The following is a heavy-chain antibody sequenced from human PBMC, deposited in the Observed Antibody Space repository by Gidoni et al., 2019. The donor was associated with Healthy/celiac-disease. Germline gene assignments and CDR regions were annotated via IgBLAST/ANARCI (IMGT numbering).Heavy chain of an antibody. V-gene: IGHV3-30*01. CDR1: GFTFSSYA. CDR2: ISYDGSNK. J-gene: IGHJ4*02. CDR3: ARDPRPY. Sequence: QVQLVASGGGVVQPGRSLRLSCAASGFTFSSYAMHWVRQAPGKGLEWVAVISYDGSNKYYADSVKGRFTISRDNSKNTLYLQMNSLRAEDTAVYYCARDPRPYWGQGTLVTVSS.